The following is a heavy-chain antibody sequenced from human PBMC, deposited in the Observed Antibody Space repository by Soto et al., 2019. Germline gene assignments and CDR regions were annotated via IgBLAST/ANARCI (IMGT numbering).Heavy chain of an antibody. CDR1: GGTFSSYA. CDR3: ARGGKDIVVVPAAIGVYYYGMDV. D-gene: IGHD2-2*02. CDR2: IIPIFGTA. J-gene: IGHJ6*02. V-gene: IGHV1-69*01. Sequence: QVQLVQSGAEVKKPGSSVKVSCKASGGTFSSYAISWVRQAPGQGLEWMGGIIPIFGTANYAQKFQGRVTITADESTSTAYMEVSSLRSEDTAVYYCARGGKDIVVVPAAIGVYYYGMDVWGQGTTVTVSS.